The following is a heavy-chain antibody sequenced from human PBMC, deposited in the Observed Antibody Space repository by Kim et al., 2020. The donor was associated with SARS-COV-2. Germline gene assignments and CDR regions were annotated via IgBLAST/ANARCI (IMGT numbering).Heavy chain of an antibody. CDR3: AKDWYYYGSSGCLDY. J-gene: IGHJ4*02. V-gene: IGHV3-9*01. D-gene: IGHD3-22*01. Sequence: ASVKGRFTISRDHAKNSLYLQMKRLSAEDTALYHCAKDWYYYGSSGCLDYWGQGTLVTVSS.